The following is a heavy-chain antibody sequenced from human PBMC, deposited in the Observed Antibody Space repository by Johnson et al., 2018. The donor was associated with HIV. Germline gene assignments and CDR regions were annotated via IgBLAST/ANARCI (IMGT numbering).Heavy chain of an antibody. V-gene: IGHV3-30*04. Sequence: QEKLVESGGGVVQPGRSLRLSCAASGFTFSNYAMHWVRQAPGKGLEWVAVISYDGSNKYYADSVKGRFTISRDNSKNTLNLQMNSLRAEDTAVYYCARDWNNWNYGVPDACDIWDQGTMVTVSS. J-gene: IGHJ3*02. CDR1: GFTFSNYA. D-gene: IGHD1-7*01. CDR3: ARDWNNWNYGVPDACDI. CDR2: ISYDGSNK.